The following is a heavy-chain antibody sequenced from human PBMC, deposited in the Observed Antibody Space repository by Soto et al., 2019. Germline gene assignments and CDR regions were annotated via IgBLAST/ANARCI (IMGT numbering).Heavy chain of an antibody. Sequence: PGGSLRLSCAASGFTFSSYSMNWFRQAPGKGLEWVSYISSSSSTIYYADSVKGRFTISRDNAKNSLYLQMNSLRAEDTAVYYCAILPVVSPFDDWCQGTLVSVFS. CDR3: AILPVVSPFDD. CDR1: GFTFSSYS. J-gene: IGHJ4*02. D-gene: IGHD2-21*01. V-gene: IGHV3-48*01. CDR2: ISSSSSTI.